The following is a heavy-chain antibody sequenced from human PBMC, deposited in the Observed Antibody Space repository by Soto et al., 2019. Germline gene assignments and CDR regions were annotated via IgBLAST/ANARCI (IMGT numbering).Heavy chain of an antibody. J-gene: IGHJ4*02. CDR3: ARDPRLRCYDFWSGYLDY. D-gene: IGHD3-3*01. CDR2: ISYDGSNK. Sequence: QVQLVESGGGVVQPGRSLRLSCAASGFTFSSYAMHWVRQAPGKGLEWVAVISYDGSNKYYADSVKGRFTISRDNSKNTLYLQMNSLRAEDTAVYYCARDPRLRCYDFWSGYLDYWGQGTLVTVSS. V-gene: IGHV3-30-3*01. CDR1: GFTFSSYA.